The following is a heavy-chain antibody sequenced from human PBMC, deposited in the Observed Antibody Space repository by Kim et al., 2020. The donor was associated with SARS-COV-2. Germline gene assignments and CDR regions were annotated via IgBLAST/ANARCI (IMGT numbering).Heavy chain of an antibody. V-gene: IGHV4-34*01. CDR1: GGSFSGYY. Sequence: SETLSLTCAVYGGSFSGYYWSWIRQPPGKGLEWIGEINHSGSTNYNPSLKSRVTISVDTSKNQFSLKLSSVTAADTAVYYCARGVRFMYYYDSSGYYYVWGQGTLVTVSS. D-gene: IGHD3-22*01. CDR2: INHSGST. CDR3: ARGVRFMYYYDSSGYYYV. J-gene: IGHJ4*02.